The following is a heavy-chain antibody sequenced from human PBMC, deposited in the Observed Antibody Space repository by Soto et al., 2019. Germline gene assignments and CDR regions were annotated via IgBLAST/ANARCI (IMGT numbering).Heavy chain of an antibody. CDR2: TYHTGST. CDR3: ARIGNPDASLYFDY. Sequence: VQLQESGPGLVKPSQTLSLTCTVSGGSISVGVYYWNWIRQLPGKGPEWIGYTYHTGSTYYNPSLVSRVTISVDPSKNQFSLRLSSVTAADTAVYYCARIGNPDASLYFDYWGQGTLVTVSS. V-gene: IGHV4-31*03. D-gene: IGHD2-2*01. J-gene: IGHJ4*02. CDR1: GGSISVGVYY.